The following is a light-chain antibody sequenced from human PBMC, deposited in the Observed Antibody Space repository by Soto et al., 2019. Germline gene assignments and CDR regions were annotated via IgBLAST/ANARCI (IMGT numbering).Light chain of an antibody. Sequence: EIVFSQSPCALSFSPGQGATLSCRASQSLRTIYLAWYQQKPGQAPMLLIYRTSSRATGIPDRFSGSGSGTDFTLTISSLEPEDFAVYYCQQYDSSLVTFGQATRLEI. CDR1: QSLRTIY. V-gene: IGKV3-20*01. CDR2: RTS. CDR3: QQYDSSLVT. J-gene: IGKJ5*01.